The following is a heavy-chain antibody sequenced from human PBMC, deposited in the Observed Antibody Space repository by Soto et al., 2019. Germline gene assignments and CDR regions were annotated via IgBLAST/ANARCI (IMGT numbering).Heavy chain of an antibody. V-gene: IGHV3-48*02. CDR1: GFTFSAYV. J-gene: IGHJ6*02. CDR2: ISSRSDTL. D-gene: IGHD2-15*01. Sequence: GGSLRLSCEGSGFTFSAYVMNWVRQAPGKGLEWVSYISSRSDTLYYADSVKGRFTISRDNAKNSVYLQVNNLRDEDTAVYYCARDWDIVILSVPIPNYNYGMDVWGQGTTVTVSS. CDR3: ARDWDIVILSVPIPNYNYGMDV.